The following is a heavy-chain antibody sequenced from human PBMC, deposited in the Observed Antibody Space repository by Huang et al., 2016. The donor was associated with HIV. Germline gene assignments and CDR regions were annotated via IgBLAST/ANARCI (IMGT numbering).Heavy chain of an antibody. CDR1: GFTFGIYG. CDR3: AKRGVRGDITRGEIAY. Sequence: QVQLVESGGGVVQPGRSLRLSCVASGFTFGIYGMYWVRQAPGKVRQWGAVISYEGVKKYYADSVKGRFTISRDKSKNTLYLQRNSLRAEDTAVYYCAKRGVRGDITRGEIAYWGQGTLVTVSS. D-gene: IGHD3-10*01. CDR2: ISYEGVKK. J-gene: IGHJ4*02. V-gene: IGHV3-30*18.